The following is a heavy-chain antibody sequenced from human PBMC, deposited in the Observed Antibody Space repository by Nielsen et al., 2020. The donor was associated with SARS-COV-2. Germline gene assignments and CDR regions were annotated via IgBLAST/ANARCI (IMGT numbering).Heavy chain of an antibody. D-gene: IGHD4-23*01. J-gene: IGHJ4*02. Sequence: GESLKISCQGSGYRFDSYWIAWVRQMSGKGLEWMGLIYPADSHTTYSPSFQGQVTLSVDKSVNTAYLRWSSLKASDTAIYYCARHGNDFGGNDLDYWGQGTLVTVSS. CDR2: IYPADSHT. CDR1: GYRFDSYW. V-gene: IGHV5-51*01. CDR3: ARHGNDFGGNDLDY.